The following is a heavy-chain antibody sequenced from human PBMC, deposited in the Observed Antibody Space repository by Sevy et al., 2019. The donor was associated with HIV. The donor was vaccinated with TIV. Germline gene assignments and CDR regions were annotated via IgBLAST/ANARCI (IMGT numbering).Heavy chain of an antibody. Sequence: GGCLRLSCAASGFTFSSYGMHWVRQAPGKGLEWVAVIWYDGSNKYYADSVKGRFTISRDNSKNTLYLQMNSLRAEDTAVYYCARVGRENYFDSYFDYWGQGTLVTVSS. CDR3: ARVGRENYFDSYFDY. CDR1: GFTFSSYG. V-gene: IGHV3-33*01. CDR2: IWYDGSNK. D-gene: IGHD3-22*01. J-gene: IGHJ4*02.